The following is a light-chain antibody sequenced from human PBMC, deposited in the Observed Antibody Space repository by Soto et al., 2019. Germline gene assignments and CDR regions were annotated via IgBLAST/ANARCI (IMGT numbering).Light chain of an antibody. Sequence: EIVMTQSPATLSVSPGERATLSCRASQSVSSNLAWYQQKPGQAPRLLIYGASTRATGIPARFSGSGSGTEFTLTISSLQSADFAVYYCQQYNNWLTFRGGTKVEIK. CDR2: GAS. J-gene: IGKJ4*01. CDR3: QQYNNWLT. CDR1: QSVSSN. V-gene: IGKV3-15*01.